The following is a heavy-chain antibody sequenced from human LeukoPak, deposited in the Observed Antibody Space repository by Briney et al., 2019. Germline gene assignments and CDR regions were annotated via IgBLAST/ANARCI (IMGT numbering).Heavy chain of an antibody. D-gene: IGHD3-22*01. V-gene: IGHV3-20*04. CDR1: GFIFDNYG. J-gene: IGHJ4*02. CDR3: ARVTVYYDSSGYFDS. Sequence: PRGSLRLSCAATGFIFDNYGMSWVRQAPGKGLEWVSGVNWNGAATGYADSVKGRFTISRDKAKNSLYLQMNSLRVEDTALYYCARVTVYYDSSGYFDSWGQGALVTVSS. CDR2: VNWNGAAT.